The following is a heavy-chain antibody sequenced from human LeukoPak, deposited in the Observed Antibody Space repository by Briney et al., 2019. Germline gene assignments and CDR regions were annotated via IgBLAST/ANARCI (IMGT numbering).Heavy chain of an antibody. V-gene: IGHV4-59*01. D-gene: IGHD3-10*01. CDR1: GGSISSYY. Sequence: NPSETLSLTRTVSGGSISSYYWSWIRQPPGKGLEWIGYIYYSGSTNYNPSLKSRVTISVDTSKNQFSLKLSSVTAADTAVYYCARVAYGSGSYYNLWGQGTLVTVSS. J-gene: IGHJ4*02. CDR2: IYYSGST. CDR3: ARVAYGSGSYYNL.